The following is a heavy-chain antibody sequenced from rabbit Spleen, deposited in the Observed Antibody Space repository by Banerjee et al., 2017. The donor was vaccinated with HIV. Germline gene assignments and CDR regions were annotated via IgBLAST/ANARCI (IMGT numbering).Heavy chain of an antibody. V-gene: IGHV1S40*01. CDR2: IAGSSSDFT. D-gene: IGHD1-1*01. Sequence: QSLEVSGGDLVKPGASLTLTCTASGFSFSSSDYMCWVRQAPGKGLEWISCIAGSSSDFTYSATWAKGRFTCSKTSSTTVTLQMTSLTVADTATYFCARDLVAVIGWNFSLWGQGTLVTVS. CDR1: GFSFSSSDY. CDR3: ARDLVAVIGWNFSL. J-gene: IGHJ4*01.